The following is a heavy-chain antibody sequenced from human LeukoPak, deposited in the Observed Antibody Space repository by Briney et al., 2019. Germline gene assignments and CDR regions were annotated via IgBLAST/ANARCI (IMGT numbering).Heavy chain of an antibody. V-gene: IGHV3-48*04. CDR2: ISISNSTI. D-gene: IGHD1-26*01. Sequence: PGGSLRLSCAASGFTFSSYSMNWVRQAPGKGLEWISYISISNSTIYYADSVKGRFTISRDNAKNSLYLQMNSLRAEDTAVYYCARSKGATDDAFDIWGQGTMVTVSS. J-gene: IGHJ3*02. CDR1: GFTFSSYS. CDR3: ARSKGATDDAFDI.